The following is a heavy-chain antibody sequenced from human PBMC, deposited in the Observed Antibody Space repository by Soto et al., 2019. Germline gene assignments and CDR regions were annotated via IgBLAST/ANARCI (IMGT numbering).Heavy chain of an antibody. D-gene: IGHD4-17*01. CDR2: INPNSGGT. V-gene: IGHV1-2*04. J-gene: IGHJ3*02. Sequence: ASVKVSCKASGYTFTGYYMHWVRQAPGQGLEWMGWINPNSGGTNYAQKFQGWVTMTRDTSISTAYMELSRLRSDDTAVYYCARYGGNSLSRAFDICGQGTMVTVSS. CDR3: ARYGGNSLSRAFDI. CDR1: GYTFTGYY.